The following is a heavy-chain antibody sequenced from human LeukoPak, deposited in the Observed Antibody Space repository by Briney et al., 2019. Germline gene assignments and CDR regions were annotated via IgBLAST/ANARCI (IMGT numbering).Heavy chain of an antibody. CDR2: IIPIFGTA. CDR3: ARDTIRFFDP. D-gene: IGHD3-3*01. J-gene: IGHJ5*02. CDR1: GGTFSSYA. V-gene: IGHV1-69*13. Sequence: ALVKVSCKASGGTFSSYAISWVRQAPGQGLEWMGGIIPIFGTANYAQKFQGRVTITADESTSTAYMELSSLRSEDTAVYYCARDTIRFFDPWGQGTLVTVSS.